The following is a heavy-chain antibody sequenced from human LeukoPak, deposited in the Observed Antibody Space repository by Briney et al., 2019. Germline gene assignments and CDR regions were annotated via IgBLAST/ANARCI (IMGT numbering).Heavy chain of an antibody. CDR3: ARELDSSGWPDTVDDAFDI. CDR2: ISPYNGNT. D-gene: IGHD6-19*01. Sequence: GASVKVSCKASGYTFTSYGISWVRQAPGQGLEWMGWISPYNGNTNYVQKLQGRVTMTTDKSTSTAYMELSSLRSEDTAVYYCARELDSSGWPDTVDDAFDIWGQGTMVTVSS. CDR1: GYTFTSYG. J-gene: IGHJ3*02. V-gene: IGHV1-18*01.